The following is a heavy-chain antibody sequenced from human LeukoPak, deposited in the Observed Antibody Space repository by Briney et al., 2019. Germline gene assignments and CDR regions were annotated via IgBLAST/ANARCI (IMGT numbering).Heavy chain of an antibody. D-gene: IGHD6-13*01. CDR2: INHSGST. J-gene: IGHJ1*01. CDR1: GGSFSGYY. CDR3: ARECQQQLVRALRY. V-gene: IGHV4-34*01. Sequence: KPSETLSLTCAVYGGSFSGYYWSWIRQPPGKGLEWIGEINHSGSTNYNPSLKSRVTISVDTSKNQFSLKLSSVTAADTALYYCARECQQQLVRALRYWGQGTLVTVSS.